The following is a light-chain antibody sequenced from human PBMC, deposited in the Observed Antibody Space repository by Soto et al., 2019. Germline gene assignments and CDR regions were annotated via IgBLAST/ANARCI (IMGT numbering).Light chain of an antibody. CDR1: QGISSY. J-gene: IGKJ4*01. CDR3: QQLNSYPPA. V-gene: IGKV1-9*01. Sequence: DIQLTQSPSFLSASVGDRVTITCRASQGISSYLAWYQQRPGKAPKLLIYSASTLQSGVPSRFSGSGSGTEFTLTISSLQPEDVATYYCQQLNSYPPALGGGTKVEIK. CDR2: SAS.